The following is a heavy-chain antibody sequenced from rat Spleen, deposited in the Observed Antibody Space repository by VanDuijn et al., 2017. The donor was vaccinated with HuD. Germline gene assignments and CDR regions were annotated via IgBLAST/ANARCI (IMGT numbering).Heavy chain of an antibody. CDR2: ISSDGGST. D-gene: IGHD1-8*01. CDR3: TTSRDYVMDA. J-gene: IGHJ4*01. CDR1: GFTFSDFD. V-gene: IGHV5-20*01. Sequence: EVQLVESGGGLVQPGRSLKLSCAASGFTFSDFDMAWVRQAPAKGLEWVASISSDGGSTYYRDSVKGRFTISRDNAKSSLYLQMDSLRSEDTATYYCTTSRDYVMDAWGQGASVTVSS.